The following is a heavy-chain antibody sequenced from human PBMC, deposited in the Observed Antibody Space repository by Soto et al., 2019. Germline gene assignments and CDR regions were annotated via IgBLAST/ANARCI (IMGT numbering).Heavy chain of an antibody. Sequence: PSETLSLTCSVSGASIRSYFWSWVRQPAGQGLEWIGHIYIRGTTSYNPSLEGRVTLSLDTSKNQVSLVVTSVTAADTAVYYCARNHYVRGNYYLLDTWGPGTLVTVSS. CDR2: IYIRGTT. D-gene: IGHD3-22*01. CDR3: ARNHYVRGNYYLLDT. CDR1: GASIRSYF. J-gene: IGHJ5*02. V-gene: IGHV4-4*07.